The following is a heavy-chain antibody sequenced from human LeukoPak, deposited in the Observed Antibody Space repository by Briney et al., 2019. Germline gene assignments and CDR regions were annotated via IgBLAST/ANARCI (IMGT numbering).Heavy chain of an antibody. D-gene: IGHD6-13*01. CDR2: ISYDGSNK. J-gene: IGHJ4*02. CDR1: GFTFSSYA. CDR3: ARVSSSSLRSDY. Sequence: GGSLRLSCAASGFTFSSYAMHWVRQAPGKGLEWVAVISYDGSNKYYADSVKGRFTISRDNAKNSLYLQMNSLRAEDTAVYYCARVSSSSLRSDYWGQGTLVTVSS. V-gene: IGHV3-30-3*01.